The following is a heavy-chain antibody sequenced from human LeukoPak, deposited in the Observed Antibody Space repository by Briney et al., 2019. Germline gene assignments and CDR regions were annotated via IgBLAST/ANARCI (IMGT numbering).Heavy chain of an antibody. J-gene: IGHJ4*02. V-gene: IGHV1-2*02. Sequence: ASVKVSCRTSGYTFTGYYIHWVRQAPGQGLEWMGWINPDSGGKNYAQKFQGRVTMTRDTSISAGYMELSGLRPDDTAVFYCARVRGDSSWYGLDYWGQGTLVSVSS. CDR3: ARVRGDSSWYGLDY. CDR1: GYTFTGYY. CDR2: INPDSGGK. D-gene: IGHD6-13*01.